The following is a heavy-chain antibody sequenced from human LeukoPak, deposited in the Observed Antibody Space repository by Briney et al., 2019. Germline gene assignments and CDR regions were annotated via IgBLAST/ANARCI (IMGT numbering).Heavy chain of an antibody. D-gene: IGHD6-13*01. CDR2: MNPNSGNT. CDR3: ARAQQQLVRRRYYYYYMDV. Sequence: ASVKVSCKASGYTFTSYDINWVRQATGQGLEWMGWMNPNSGNTGYAQKFQGRVTMTRNTSISTAYMELSGLRSEDTAVYYCARAQQQLVRRRYYYYYMDVWGKGTTVTVSS. J-gene: IGHJ6*03. CDR1: GYTFTSYD. V-gene: IGHV1-8*01.